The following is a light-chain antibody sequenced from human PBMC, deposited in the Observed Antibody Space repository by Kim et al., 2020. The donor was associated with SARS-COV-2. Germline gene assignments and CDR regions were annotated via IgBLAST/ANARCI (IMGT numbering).Light chain of an antibody. CDR1: ESNLGSNS. J-gene: IGLJ2*01. CDR2: GNT. CDR3: ATWDGGLNVVL. V-gene: IGLV1-47*01. Sequence: GQTFLISCSGSESNLGSNSAYWYQQLPETAPKLLISGNTQRPSGVPDRFSGSKSGMSASLVISGLRSEDEADYYCATWDGGLNVVLFGGGTQLTVL.